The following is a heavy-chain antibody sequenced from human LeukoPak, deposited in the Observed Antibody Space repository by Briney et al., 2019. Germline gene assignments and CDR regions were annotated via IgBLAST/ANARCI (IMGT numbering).Heavy chain of an antibody. CDR1: GFIFSCCG. Sequence: GGSLRLSCAASGFIFSCCGLHWVRQAPGKGLEWVAVIWADGSNKYYADSVKGRFTISRDNSKNTLYLQMNSLRSEDTAVYYCARDLGGGDFWSGSSYAFDIWGQGTMVTVSS. D-gene: IGHD3-3*01. CDR2: IWADGSNK. V-gene: IGHV3-30*19. J-gene: IGHJ3*02. CDR3: ARDLGGGDFWSGSSYAFDI.